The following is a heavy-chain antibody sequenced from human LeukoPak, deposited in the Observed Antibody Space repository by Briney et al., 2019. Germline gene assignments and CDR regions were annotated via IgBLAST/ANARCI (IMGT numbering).Heavy chain of an antibody. V-gene: IGHV4-39*07. J-gene: IGHJ5*02. CDR1: GGSISSSSYY. Sequence: PSETLSLTCTVSGGSISSSSYYWGWIRQPPGKGLEWIGSIYYSGSTYYNPSLKSRVTISVDKSKNQFSLKLSSVTAADTAVYYCARIKSPPGHDYGDYVGFSWFDPWGQGTLVTVSS. CDR2: IYYSGST. CDR3: ARIKSPPGHDYGDYVGFSWFDP. D-gene: IGHD4-17*01.